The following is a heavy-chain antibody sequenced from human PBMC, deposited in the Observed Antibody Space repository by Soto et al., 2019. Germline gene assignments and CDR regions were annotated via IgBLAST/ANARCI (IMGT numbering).Heavy chain of an antibody. J-gene: IGHJ3*02. D-gene: IGHD6-19*01. Sequence: GGSLRLSCAASGFTFSSYAMSWVRQAPGKGLEWVSAISGSGGSTYYADSVKGRFTISRDDSKNTLYLQMNSLRAEDTAVYYCAKDPVYSSGWYDSDAFDIWGQGTMVTVSS. CDR1: GFTFSSYA. CDR2: ISGSGGST. V-gene: IGHV3-23*01. CDR3: AKDPVYSSGWYDSDAFDI.